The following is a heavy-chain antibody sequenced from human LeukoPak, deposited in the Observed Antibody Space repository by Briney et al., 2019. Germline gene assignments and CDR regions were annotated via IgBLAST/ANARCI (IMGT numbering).Heavy chain of an antibody. CDR2: INPNSGGT. CDR1: GYTFTGYY. D-gene: IGHD6-13*01. J-gene: IGHJ4*02. Sequence: GASVKVSCKASGYTFTGYYMHWVRQAPGQGLEWMGRINPNSGGTNYAQKFQGRVTMTRDTSISTAYMELSRLRSDDTAVYYCARGRQLVPYYFDYWGQGTLVTVSS. CDR3: ARGRQLVPYYFDY. V-gene: IGHV1-2*06.